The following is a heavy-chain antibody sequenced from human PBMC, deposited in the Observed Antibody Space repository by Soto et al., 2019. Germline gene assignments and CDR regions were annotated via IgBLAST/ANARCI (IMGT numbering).Heavy chain of an antibody. CDR2: IYYSGST. J-gene: IGHJ4*02. V-gene: IGHV4-30-4*01. CDR3: ARVGEMAAMVDY. CDR1: GGSISSGDYY. D-gene: IGHD2-2*01. Sequence: TSETLSLTCTVSGGSISSGDYYWSWIRQPPGKGLEWIGYIYYSGSTYYNPSLKSRVTISVDTSKNQFSLKLSSVTAADTAVYYCARVGEMAAMVDYWGQGTLVTVSS.